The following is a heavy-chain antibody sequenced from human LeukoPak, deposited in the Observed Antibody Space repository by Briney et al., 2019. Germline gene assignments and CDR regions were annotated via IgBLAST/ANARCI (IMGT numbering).Heavy chain of an antibody. J-gene: IGHJ4*02. CDR3: AKDLPVNLGY. CDR2: INSDGSWT. CDR1: GNYW. V-gene: IGHV3-74*01. Sequence: GGSLRLSCAASGNYWMHWVRQAPGKGLVWVSHINSDGSWTSYADSVKGRFTISKDNAKNTVYLQMNSLRAEDTAVYYCAKDLPVNLGYWGQGTLVTVSS.